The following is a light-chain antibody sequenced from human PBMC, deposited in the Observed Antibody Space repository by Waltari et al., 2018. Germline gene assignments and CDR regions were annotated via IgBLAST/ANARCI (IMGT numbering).Light chain of an antibody. CDR1: QTINNY. Sequence: IQMTQSPSSLSASLGDRVTITCRASQTINNYLNWYQQKPGKAPKLLIYAASSLQSGVPSRFSGSGSGTDFSLTISSLQPEDFATYYCQQSFSSPWVTFGGGTKVEIE. J-gene: IGKJ4*02. CDR3: QQSFSSPWVT. CDR2: AAS. V-gene: IGKV1-39*01.